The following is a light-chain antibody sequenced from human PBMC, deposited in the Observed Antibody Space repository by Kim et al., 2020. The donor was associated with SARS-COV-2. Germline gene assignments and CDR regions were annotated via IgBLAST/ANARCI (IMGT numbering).Light chain of an antibody. CDR3: QSYDSSNVV. Sequence: GKRVTISCTRSSGGVGGYYVKWYQQRPGSAPTNVIYEDNESPSGVPDRFSGSIDSSSNAASFTISGLKAEDEADYYCQSYDSSNVVFGGGTQLTVL. CDR2: EDN. CDR1: SGGVGGYY. V-gene: IGLV6-57*03. J-gene: IGLJ2*01.